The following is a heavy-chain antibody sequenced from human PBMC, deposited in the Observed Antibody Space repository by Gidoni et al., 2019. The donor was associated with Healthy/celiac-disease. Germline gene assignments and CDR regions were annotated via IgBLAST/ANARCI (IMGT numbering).Heavy chain of an antibody. CDR1: GYPFTSYG. CDR2: ISAYNGNT. CDR3: ARGLQLWSIDY. V-gene: IGHV1-18*01. Sequence: QVQLVQSGAEVKKPGASVTFSFKASGYPFTSYGTSWVRQAPGQGLEWMGWISAYNGNTNYAQKLKGRVTMTTDTSTSTAYMELRSLRADDTAVYYCARGLQLWSIDYWGQGTLVTVSS. D-gene: IGHD5-18*01. J-gene: IGHJ4*02.